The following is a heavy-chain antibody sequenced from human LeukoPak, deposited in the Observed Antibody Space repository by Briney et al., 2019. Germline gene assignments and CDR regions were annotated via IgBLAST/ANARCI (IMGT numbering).Heavy chain of an antibody. J-gene: IGHJ6*03. CDR2: ISWNSGNI. V-gene: IGHV3-9*01. CDR1: GFTFDDYA. Sequence: HTGGSLTLSCAGSGFTFDDYAMHWVRQTPGKGLEWVSGISWNSGNIAYADFVGGRFTISRDNAKNSLSLQMNSLSDEDTAVYYCAKDAYGGATFFYYMDVWGKGTTVTVSS. CDR3: AKDAYGGATFFYYMDV. D-gene: IGHD2/OR15-2a*01.